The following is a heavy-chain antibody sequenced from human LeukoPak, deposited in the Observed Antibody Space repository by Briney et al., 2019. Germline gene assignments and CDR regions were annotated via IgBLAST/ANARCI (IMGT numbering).Heavy chain of an antibody. CDR2: IYHSGST. V-gene: IGHV4-38-2*01. J-gene: IGHJ3*02. CDR1: GYSISSGYY. CDR3: ARGGYSSGLVDI. Sequence: PSETLSLTCAVPGYSISSGYYWGWIRQPPGKGLEWIGSIYHSGSTYYNPSLKSRVTISVDTSKNQFSLKLSSVTAADTAVYYCARGGYSSGLVDIWGQGTMVTVSS. D-gene: IGHD6-19*01.